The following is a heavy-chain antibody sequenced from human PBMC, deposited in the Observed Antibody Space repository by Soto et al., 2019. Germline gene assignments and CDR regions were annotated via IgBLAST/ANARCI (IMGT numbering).Heavy chain of an antibody. CDR1: GFTFSNFW. CDR3: VRDDPGLGMDY. CDR2: INSDGSDS. D-gene: IGHD1-26*01. V-gene: IGHV3-74*01. J-gene: IGHJ4*02. Sequence: EVQLVESGGGLVQPGGSLRLSCAASGFTFSNFWMHWVRQAPGKGLVWVSHINSDGSDSTYADSVKGRFTISRDNAKNTLYLPMNSLRAEDTAVYFCVRDDPGLGMDYWGLGTLVTVSS.